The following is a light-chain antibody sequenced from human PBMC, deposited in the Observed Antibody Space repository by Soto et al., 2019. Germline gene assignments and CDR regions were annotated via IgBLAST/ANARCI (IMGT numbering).Light chain of an antibody. CDR3: LQSYSSFLT. CDR2: SAS. CDR1: QNINSD. Sequence: IQMTQSPSSLYASVGDRVTITCRASQNINSDLHWYQQKPGKAPKLLMSSASTLQSGVPSRFSGSGSGTEFSLTISSLQADEVATYYCLQSYSSFLTFGGGTKVEIK. V-gene: IGKV1-39*01. J-gene: IGKJ4*01.